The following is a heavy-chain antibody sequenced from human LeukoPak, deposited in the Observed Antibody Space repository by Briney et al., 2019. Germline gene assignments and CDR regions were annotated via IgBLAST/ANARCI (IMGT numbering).Heavy chain of an antibody. V-gene: IGHV3-23*01. CDR3: AKGFSSSTSLEFDP. D-gene: IGHD2-2*01. Sequence: GGSLRPSCAASGFTFSSYAMSWVRQAPGKGLEWVSAINGSGGSTYYADSVKGRFTISRDNSKNTRYLQMNSLRAEDTAVYYCAKGFSSSTSLEFDPWGQGTLVTVSS. CDR2: INGSGGST. J-gene: IGHJ5*02. CDR1: GFTFSSYA.